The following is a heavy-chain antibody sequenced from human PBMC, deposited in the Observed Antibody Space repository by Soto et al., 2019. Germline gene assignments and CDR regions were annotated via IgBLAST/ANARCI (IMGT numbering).Heavy chain of an antibody. CDR1: GYTFTSYG. V-gene: IGHV1-18*01. D-gene: IGHD5-12*01. Sequence: GASVKVSCKASGYTFTSYGISWVRQAPGQGLEWMGWISAYNGNTNYAQKLQGRVTMTTDTSTSTAYMELRSLRSDDTAVYYCARDLDRYSGYDLPGDFGDYGGGYYYYYGMDVWGQGTTVTVSS. CDR3: ARDLDRYSGYDLPGDFGDYGGGYYYYYGMDV. J-gene: IGHJ6*02. CDR2: ISAYNGNT.